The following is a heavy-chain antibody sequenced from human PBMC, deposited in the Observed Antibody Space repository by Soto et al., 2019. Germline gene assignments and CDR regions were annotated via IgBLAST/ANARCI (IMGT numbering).Heavy chain of an antibody. CDR1: GGTFSSYA. CDR2: IIPIFGTA. J-gene: IGHJ6*02. CDR3: ARVNPTQYYYGMDV. V-gene: IGHV1-69*13. Sequence: GASVKVSCKASGGTFSSYAISWVRQAPGQGPEWMGGIIPIFGTANYAQKFQGRVTITADESTSTAYMELSSLRSEDTAVYYCARVNPTQYYYGMDVWGQGTTVTVSS.